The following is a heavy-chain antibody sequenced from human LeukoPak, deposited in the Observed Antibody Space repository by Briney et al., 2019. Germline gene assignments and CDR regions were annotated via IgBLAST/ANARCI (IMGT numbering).Heavy chain of an antibody. D-gene: IGHD2-8*01. J-gene: IGHJ4*02. V-gene: IGHV3-23*01. CDR3: AKDDESLIRFLDC. CDR2: FSGSGGSA. CDR1: VFTIRNYA. Sequence: PGGSLRLSCAASVFTIRNYAMSWVRQAPAMGLEWVSGFSGSGGSAYYADSVKGRFTISRDNAKNTVYLQMNSLRGEDTAVYHCAKDDESLIRFLDCWGQGTLVTVSS.